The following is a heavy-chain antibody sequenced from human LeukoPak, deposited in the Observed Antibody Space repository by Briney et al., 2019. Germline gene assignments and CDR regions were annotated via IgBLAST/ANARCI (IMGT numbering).Heavy chain of an antibody. CDR2: IYYSGST. Sequence: SETLSLTCTVSGGSISSSSYYWGWVRQPPGKGLEWIGSIYYSGSTYYNPSLKSRVTISVDTSKNQFSLKLSSVTAADTAVYYCARLGHYYDSSGYPDYWGQGTLVTVSS. CDR1: GGSISSSSYY. CDR3: ARLGHYYDSSGYPDY. D-gene: IGHD3-22*01. V-gene: IGHV4-39*01. J-gene: IGHJ4*02.